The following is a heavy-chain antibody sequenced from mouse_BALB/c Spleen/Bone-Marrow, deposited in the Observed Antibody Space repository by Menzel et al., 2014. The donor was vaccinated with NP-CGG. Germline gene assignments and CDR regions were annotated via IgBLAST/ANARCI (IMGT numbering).Heavy chain of an antibody. V-gene: IGHV5-9-4*01. CDR1: GFTFSSYA. CDR2: ISSDGSYT. J-gene: IGHJ3*01. CDR3: VRDPYYGALFAY. Sequence: EVQLVESGGGLVKPGGSLKLSCAASGFTFSSYAMSWVRQSPEKRLEWVAEISSDGSYTYYPDTVTGRFTISRDNANNTLYLEMSSLRSEDTAMYYCVRDPYYGALFAYWGQGTLVTVSA. D-gene: IGHD2-10*01.